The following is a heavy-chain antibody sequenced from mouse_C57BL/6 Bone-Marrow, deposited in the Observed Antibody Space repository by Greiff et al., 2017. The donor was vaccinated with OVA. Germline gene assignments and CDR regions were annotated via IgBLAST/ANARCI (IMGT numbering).Heavy chain of an antibody. Sequence: VQLKESGPGMVKPSQSLSLTCTVTGYSITSGYDWHWIRHFPGNKLEWMGYISYSGSTNYNPSLKSRISITHDTSKNHFFLKLNSVTTEDTATYYCARDGYGSSHWYFDVWGTGTTVTVSS. CDR2: ISYSGST. D-gene: IGHD1-1*01. CDR3: ARDGYGSSHWYFDV. V-gene: IGHV3-1*01. CDR1: GYSITSGYD. J-gene: IGHJ1*03.